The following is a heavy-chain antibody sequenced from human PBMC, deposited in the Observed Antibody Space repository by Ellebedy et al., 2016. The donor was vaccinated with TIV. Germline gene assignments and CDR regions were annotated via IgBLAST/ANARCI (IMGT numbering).Heavy chain of an antibody. CDR2: IYWDDDK. V-gene: IGHV2-5*02. D-gene: IGHD3-10*01. CDR3: AHTGGGIMVRGVFLLDY. CDR1: GFSLSTSGLG. Sequence: SGPTLVKPTQTLTLTCTFSGFSLSTSGLGVGWIRQPPGKALEWLALIYWDDDKRYSPFLKSRLTITKDTSKNQVVLTMTNMDPVDTATYYCAHTGGGIMVRGVFLLDYWGQGTLVTVSS. J-gene: IGHJ4*02.